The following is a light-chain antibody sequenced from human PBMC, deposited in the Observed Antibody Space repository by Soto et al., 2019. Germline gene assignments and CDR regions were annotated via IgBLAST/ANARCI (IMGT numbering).Light chain of an antibody. CDR3: QQYGSSYPWT. J-gene: IGKJ1*01. Sequence: EIVLTQSPGTLSLSPGERATLSCRASQSVSSHLAWYQQRPGQAPRLLIYGASSRATGIPDRFSGSGSGTDFTLTISRLEPEDFALYYCQQYGSSYPWTFGQGTKVDIK. V-gene: IGKV3-20*01. CDR2: GAS. CDR1: QSVSSH.